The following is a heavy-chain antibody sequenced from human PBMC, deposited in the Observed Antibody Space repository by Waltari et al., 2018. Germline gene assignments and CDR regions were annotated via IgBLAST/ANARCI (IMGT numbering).Heavy chain of an antibody. V-gene: IGHV3-43*01. CDR3: AKDKSLGSGSLYYFNAMDV. Sequence: EVRLVQSGGGVVQPGGSLRLSCAISGFNFNDYTLHWVRQAPGKGLEWVSLIAWDGSVTYYTDSMKGRFTVSRDIRRYSVYLQMNSLRPEDSALYYCAKDKSLGSGSLYYFNAMDVWGQGP. CDR1: GFNFNDYT. CDR2: IAWDGSVT. J-gene: IGHJ6*02. D-gene: IGHD3-10*01.